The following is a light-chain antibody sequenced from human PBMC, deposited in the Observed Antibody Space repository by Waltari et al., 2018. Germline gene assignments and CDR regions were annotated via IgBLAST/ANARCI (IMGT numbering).Light chain of an antibody. CDR3: QTGGHGTWV. J-gene: IGLJ3*02. Sequence: QQPEICPRYLMKINSACSQIKGDEIPDRFSGSSSGAERYLTISSVQSEDEADYSCQTGGHGTWVFGGGTKLTVL. CDR2: INSACSQ. V-gene: IGLV4-69*01.